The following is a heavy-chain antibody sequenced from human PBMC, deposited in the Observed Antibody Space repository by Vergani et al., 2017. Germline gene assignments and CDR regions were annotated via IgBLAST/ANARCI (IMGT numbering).Heavy chain of an antibody. CDR3: ASGGTVVTPDYYYYGMDV. D-gene: IGHD4-23*01. V-gene: IGHV1-2*02. CDR1: GYTFTGYY. Sequence: QVQLVQSGAEVKKPGASVKVSCKASGYTFTGYYMHWVRQAPGQGLEWMGWINPNSGGTNYAQKLQGRVTMTTDTSTSTAYMELRSLRSDDTAVYYCASGGTVVTPDYYYYGMDVWGQGTTVTVSS. CDR2: INPNSGGT. J-gene: IGHJ6*02.